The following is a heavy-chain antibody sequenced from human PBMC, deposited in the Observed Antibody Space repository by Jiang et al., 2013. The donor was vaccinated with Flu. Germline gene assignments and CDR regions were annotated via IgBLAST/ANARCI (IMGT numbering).Heavy chain of an antibody. CDR3: ARDAGSGLLFDS. CDR2: TYYNSKWFN. D-gene: IGHD5/OR15-5a*01. J-gene: IGHJ4*02. V-gene: IGHV6-1*01. Sequence: SGSWNWIRQSPSRGLDVGLGRTYYNSKWFNDYALSVKSRININPDTSKNQFSLQLISVTPEDTAVYYCARDAGSGLLFDSWGQGTLVTVSS. CDR1: SGS.